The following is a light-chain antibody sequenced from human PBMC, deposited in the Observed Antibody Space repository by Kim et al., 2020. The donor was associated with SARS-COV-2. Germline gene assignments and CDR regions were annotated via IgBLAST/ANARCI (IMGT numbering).Light chain of an antibody. J-gene: IGLJ2*01. CDR1: KLGDKY. V-gene: IGLV3-1*01. CDR2: QDS. CDR3: QAWDSSTFV. Sequence: SGSPGQTASITCSGDKLGDKYACWYQQKPGQSPVLVIYQDSKRPSGIPERFSGSNSGNTATLTISGTQAMDEADYYCQAWDSSTFVFGGGTQLTVL.